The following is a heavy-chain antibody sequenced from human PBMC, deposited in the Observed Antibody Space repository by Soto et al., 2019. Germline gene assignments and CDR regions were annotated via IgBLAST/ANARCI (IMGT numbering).Heavy chain of an antibody. J-gene: IGHJ4*02. Sequence: SETLSLTCAVYGGSFSGYYWSWIRQPPGKGLEWIGEINHSGSTNYNPSLKSRVTISVDTSKNQFSLKLSSVTAADTAVYYCARIYYVYYFDYRGQGTLVTVSS. CDR1: GGSFSGYY. CDR2: INHSGST. D-gene: IGHD1-26*01. V-gene: IGHV4-34*01. CDR3: ARIYYVYYFDY.